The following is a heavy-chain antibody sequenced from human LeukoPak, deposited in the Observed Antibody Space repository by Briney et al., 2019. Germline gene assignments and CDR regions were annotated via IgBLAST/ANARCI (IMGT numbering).Heavy chain of an antibody. D-gene: IGHD6-19*01. J-gene: IGHJ4*02. V-gene: IGHV4-39*01. CDR1: GGSISSSSYY. CDR2: IYYSGST. Sequence: PSETLSLTCTVSGGSISSSSYYWGWIRQPPGKGLEWIGSIYYSGSTYYNPSLKSRVTISVDTSKNQFSLKLSSVTAADTAVYYCARRDIEYSSGWPSDYWGQGTLVTVSS. CDR3: ARRDIEYSSGWPSDY.